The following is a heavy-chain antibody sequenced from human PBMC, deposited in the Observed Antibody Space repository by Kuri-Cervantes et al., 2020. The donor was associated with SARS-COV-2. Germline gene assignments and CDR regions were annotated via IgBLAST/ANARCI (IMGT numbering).Heavy chain of an antibody. CDR2: INSDGSST. CDR1: GFTFSSYW. V-gene: IGHV3-74*01. D-gene: IGHD6-19*01. CDR3: AKVPVGGYLKSYFDY. Sequence: GESLKISCAASGFTFSSYWMHWVRQAPGKGLVWVSRINSDGSSTSYADSVKGRFTISKDNAKNTLYLQMNSLRAEDTAVYYCAKVPVGGYLKSYFDYWGQGTLVTVSS. J-gene: IGHJ4*02.